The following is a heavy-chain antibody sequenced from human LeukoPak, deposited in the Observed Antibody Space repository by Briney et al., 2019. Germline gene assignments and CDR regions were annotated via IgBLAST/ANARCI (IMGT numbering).Heavy chain of an antibody. CDR1: GFTFDDYA. V-gene: IGHV3-9*01. D-gene: IGHD3-22*01. CDR3: AKGPNYYDSSGYVDY. J-gene: IGHJ4*02. CDR2: ISWNSGSI. Sequence: GRSLRFSGAASGFTFDDYAMLWVRQAPGKGLEWVTGISWNSGSIGYADSVKGRFTISRDNAKNSLYLQMNSLRAEDTALYYCAKGPNYYDSSGYVDYWGQGTLVTVSS.